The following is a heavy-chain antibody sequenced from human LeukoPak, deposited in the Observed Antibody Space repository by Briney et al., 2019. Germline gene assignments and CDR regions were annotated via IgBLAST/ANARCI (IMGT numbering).Heavy chain of an antibody. D-gene: IGHD3-22*01. Sequence: GGSLRLSCAASGFTFSSYWMHWVRQAPGKGLVWVSRIKSDGSTRYADSVKGRFTISRDNAKNTVSLQMNSLRAEDTGVYYCARALSEIGGYYPEYFRHWGQGTLVTVSP. V-gene: IGHV3-74*01. CDR2: IKSDGST. J-gene: IGHJ1*01. CDR3: ARALSEIGGYYPEYFRH. CDR1: GFTFSSYW.